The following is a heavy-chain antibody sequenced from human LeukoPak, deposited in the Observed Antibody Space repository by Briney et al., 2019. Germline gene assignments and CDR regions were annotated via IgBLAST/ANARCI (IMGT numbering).Heavy chain of an antibody. V-gene: IGHV3-9*03. CDR3: ARSPDFWSGLDF. D-gene: IGHD3-3*01. J-gene: IGHJ4*02. CDR1: GFNFDAYA. CDR2: VTWNSDRV. Sequence: PGGSLRLSCAASGFNFDAYAMHWVRQAPGKGLEWVSGVTWNSDRVAYADSVKGRLTISRDNAKNSLFLQMTSLRPEDMAFYYCARSPDFWSGLDFWGQGTLVTVSS.